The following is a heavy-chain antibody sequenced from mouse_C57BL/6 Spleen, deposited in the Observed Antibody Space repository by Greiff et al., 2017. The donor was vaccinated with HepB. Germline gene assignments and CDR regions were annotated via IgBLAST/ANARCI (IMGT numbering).Heavy chain of an antibody. CDR2: INPNNGGT. D-gene: IGHD1-1*01. Sequence: VQLQQSGPELVKPGASVKISCKASGYTFTDYYMNWVKQSHGKSLEWIGDINPNNGGTSYNQKFKGKATLTVDKSSSTAYMELRSLTSEDSAVYYCARANHYYGSRHWGQGTTLTVSS. J-gene: IGHJ2*01. V-gene: IGHV1-26*01. CDR1: GYTFTDYY. CDR3: ARANHYYGSRH.